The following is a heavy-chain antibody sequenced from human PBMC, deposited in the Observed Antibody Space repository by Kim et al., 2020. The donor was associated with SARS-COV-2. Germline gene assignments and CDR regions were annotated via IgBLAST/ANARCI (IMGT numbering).Heavy chain of an antibody. CDR3: ARGVRGYCSSTSCYYFDY. V-gene: IGHV4-4*07. CDR2: IYTSGST. Sequence: SETLSLTCTVSGGSISSYYWSWIRQPAGKGLEWIGRIYTSGSTNYNPSLKSRVTMSVDTSKNQFSLKLSSVTAADTAVYYCARGVRGYCSSTSCYYFDYWGQGTLVTVSS. J-gene: IGHJ4*02. D-gene: IGHD2-2*01. CDR1: GGSISSYY.